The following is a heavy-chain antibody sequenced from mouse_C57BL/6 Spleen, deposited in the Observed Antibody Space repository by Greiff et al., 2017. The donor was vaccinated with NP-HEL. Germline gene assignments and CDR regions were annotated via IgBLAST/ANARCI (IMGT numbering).Heavy chain of an antibody. V-gene: IGHV1-53*01. CDR1: GYTFTSYW. CDR2: INPSNGGT. CDR3: ARSTTTVVEDFAY. J-gene: IGHJ3*01. D-gene: IGHD1-1*02. Sequence: VQLQQSGTELVKPGASVKLSCKASGYTFTSYWMHWVKQRPGQGLEWIGNINPSNGGTNYNEKFKSKATLTVDKSSSTAYMQLSSLTSEDSAVDYCARSTTTVVEDFAYWGQGTLVTVSA.